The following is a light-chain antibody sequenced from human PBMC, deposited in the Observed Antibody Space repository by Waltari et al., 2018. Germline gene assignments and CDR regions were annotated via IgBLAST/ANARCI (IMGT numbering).Light chain of an antibody. Sequence: QSALTQPASVSGSPGQSITISCTGTSSDVGGYNHVSWYQQDPGKVPKLIIYDVSERPSGVSDRFSGSKSGNTASLTISGVQAEDETEYYCSSYTNRNTLIFGGGTKLTVL. J-gene: IGLJ2*01. CDR3: SSYTNRNTLI. CDR2: DVS. CDR1: SSDVGGYNH. V-gene: IGLV2-14*01.